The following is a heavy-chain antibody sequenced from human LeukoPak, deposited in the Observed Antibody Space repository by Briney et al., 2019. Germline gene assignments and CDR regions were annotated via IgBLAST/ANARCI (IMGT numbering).Heavy chain of an antibody. Sequence: PGGSLRLSCAASGFTFSSYGMHWVRQAPGKGLEWVAVISYDGSNKYYADSVKGRFTISRDNSKNTLSLQMNSLRAEDTAVYYCAKVQGAFWSGYFFDYWGQGTLVTVSS. CDR1: GFTFSSYG. CDR3: AKVQGAFWSGYFFDY. D-gene: IGHD3-3*01. J-gene: IGHJ4*02. V-gene: IGHV3-30*18. CDR2: ISYDGSNK.